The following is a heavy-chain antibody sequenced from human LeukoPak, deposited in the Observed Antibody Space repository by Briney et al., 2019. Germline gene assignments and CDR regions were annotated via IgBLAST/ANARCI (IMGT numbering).Heavy chain of an antibody. J-gene: IGHJ4*02. Sequence: PGGSLRLSCAASGFTFGSYGMSWVRQAPGKGLEWVSTIHPSGTNTHYADSVKGRFTISRDNSKNKLFLLTSTLRADDTAIYYCAKDPSTLTIRDDYWGQGTLVTVSS. CDR1: GFTFGSYG. D-gene: IGHD5-24*01. V-gene: IGHV3-23*01. CDR3: AKDPSTLTIRDDY. CDR2: IHPSGTNT.